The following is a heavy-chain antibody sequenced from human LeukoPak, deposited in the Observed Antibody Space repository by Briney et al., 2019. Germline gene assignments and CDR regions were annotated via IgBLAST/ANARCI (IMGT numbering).Heavy chain of an antibody. J-gene: IGHJ3*02. Sequence: GSSVKVSCKASGGTFSSYAISWVRQAPGQGFEWMGGIIPIFGTANYAQKFQGRVMITADESTSTAYMELSSLRSEDTAVYYCARGDDYVWGSYRYSQSGAFDIWGQGTMVTVSS. CDR1: GGTFSSYA. CDR3: ARGDDYVWGSYRYSQSGAFDI. V-gene: IGHV1-69*01. CDR2: IIPIFGTA. D-gene: IGHD3-16*02.